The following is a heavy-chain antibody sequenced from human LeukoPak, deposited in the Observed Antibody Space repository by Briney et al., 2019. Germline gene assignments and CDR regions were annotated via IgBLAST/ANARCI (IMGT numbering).Heavy chain of an antibody. CDR2: VSPPGGGT. CDR3: AKDPRTRYFDWLTHHDAFDI. J-gene: IGHJ3*02. Sequence: HAGGSLRLSCVASGFSFSYHGMNWVRLAPGKGLEWVSGVSPPGGGTYYADSVKGRFTISRDNSKNTLYLQMNSLRAEDTAVYYCAKDPRTRYFDWLTHHDAFDIWGQGTMVTVSS. CDR1: GFSFSYHG. V-gene: IGHV3-23*01. D-gene: IGHD3-9*01.